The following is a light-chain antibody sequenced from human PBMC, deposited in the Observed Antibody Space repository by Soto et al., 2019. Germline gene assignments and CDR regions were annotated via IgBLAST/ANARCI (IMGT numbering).Light chain of an antibody. CDR3: TSYEGGGKYV. CDR1: SSDVGAYNL. Sequence: QSALTQPASVSGSPGQSVTISCTGTSSDVGAYNLVSWYQQYPGKAPKLMIYEVSNRPSGVSNRFSGSKSGNKASLTISGPQAEDEADYYCCTSYEGGGKYVFGTGTKVTVL. J-gene: IGLJ1*01. CDR2: EVS. V-gene: IGLV2-14*01.